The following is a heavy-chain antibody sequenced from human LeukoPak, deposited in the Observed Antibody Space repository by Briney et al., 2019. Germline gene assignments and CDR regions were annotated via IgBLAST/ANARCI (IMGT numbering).Heavy chain of an antibody. V-gene: IGHV4-34*01. J-gene: IGHJ4*02. CDR1: GGSFSGYY. CDR2: INHSGST. CDR3: ARALEGLSDFDY. D-gene: IGHD4/OR15-4a*01. Sequence: NPSETLSLTCAAYGGSFSGYYWSWIRQPPGKGLEWIGEINHSGSTNYNPSLKSRVTISVDTSKNQFSLKLSSVTSADTAVYYCARALEGLSDFDYWGQGTLVTVSS.